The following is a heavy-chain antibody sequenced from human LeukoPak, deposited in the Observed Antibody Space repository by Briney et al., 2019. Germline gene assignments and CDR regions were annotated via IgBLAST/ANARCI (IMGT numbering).Heavy chain of an antibody. Sequence: GASVKVPCKTSGYTFTTTYINWVRQAPGQGLEWMGWVSAYNGKTSYAQKFQGRVTMTIDTSTTTAYMDLTSLTFDDTAVYYCARGGTYYPCIDYWGQGTLVTVSS. V-gene: IGHV1-18*04. D-gene: IGHD1-26*01. J-gene: IGHJ4*02. CDR1: GYTFTTTY. CDR3: ARGGTYYPCIDY. CDR2: VSAYNGKT.